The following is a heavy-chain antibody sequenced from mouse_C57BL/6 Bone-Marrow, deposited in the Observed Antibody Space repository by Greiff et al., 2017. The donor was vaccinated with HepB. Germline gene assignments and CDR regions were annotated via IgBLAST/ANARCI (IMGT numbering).Heavy chain of an antibody. CDR1: GFSLTSYG. CDR2: IWGGGST. Sequence: VQGVESGPGLVAPSQSLSITCTVSGFSLTSYGVDWVRQPPGKGLEWLGVIWGGGSTNYNSALMSRLSISKDNSKSQVFLKMNSLQTDDTAMYYCAKLRYYGSSYWFAYWGQGTLVTVSA. J-gene: IGHJ3*01. CDR3: AKLRYYGSSYWFAY. D-gene: IGHD1-1*01. V-gene: IGHV2-9*01.